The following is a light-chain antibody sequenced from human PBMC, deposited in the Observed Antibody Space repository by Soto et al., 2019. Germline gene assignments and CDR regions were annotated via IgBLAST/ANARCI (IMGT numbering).Light chain of an antibody. CDR2: GAS. CDR1: QSVSRSY. V-gene: IGKV3-20*01. J-gene: IGKJ2*01. CDR3: QKYGGSAYT. Sequence: EIVLTQSPGILSLSPGERATLSCRASQSVSRSYLALYQQKPGQAPRLLIYGASSRATGIPDRFSGSGSGTDFTLTISRLEPEDFAVYYCQKYGGSAYTFSPGTNLDIK.